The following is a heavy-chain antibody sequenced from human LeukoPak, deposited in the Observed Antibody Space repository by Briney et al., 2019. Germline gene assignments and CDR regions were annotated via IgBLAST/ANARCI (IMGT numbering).Heavy chain of an antibody. CDR1: GGSVSNYY. CDR3: AREHRDFVGDGYYYGC. CDR2: VYTSGGT. Sequence: SETLSHTCTVSGGSVSNYYWSWIRQPAGKGLEWIGRVYTSGGTDYNPSLSSRVTMSVDTSKNHFSLKLSSVTAADTAIYYCAREHRDFVGDGYYYGCWGQGTLVTVSP. J-gene: IGHJ4*02. V-gene: IGHV4-4*07. D-gene: IGHD3-22*01.